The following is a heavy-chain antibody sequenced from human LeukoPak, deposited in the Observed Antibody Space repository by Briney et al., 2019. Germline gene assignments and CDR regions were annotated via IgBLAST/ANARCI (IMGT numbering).Heavy chain of an antibody. Sequence: PGGSLRLSCAASGFTFSDYAMHWVRQAPGKGLEFVSVIGPIGVYTYYANSVKGRFTISRDNSKSTVSLQMGSLRDEDMAVYYCARSPPGRTNWNCYDYWGRGTLVTVSS. D-gene: IGHD1-1*01. CDR1: GFTFSDYA. J-gene: IGHJ4*02. CDR2: IGPIGVYT. CDR3: ARSPPGRTNWNCYDY. V-gene: IGHV3-64*01.